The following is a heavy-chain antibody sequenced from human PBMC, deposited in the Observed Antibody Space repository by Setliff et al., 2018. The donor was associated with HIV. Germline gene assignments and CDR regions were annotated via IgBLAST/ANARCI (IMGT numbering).Heavy chain of an antibody. J-gene: IGHJ4*02. CDR1: GYTFTSYG. Sequence: ASVKVSCKASGYTFTSYGISWVRQAPGQGLEWMGWISAYNGNTNYVQKFQGRVTMTTDTSTSTAYMELSSLRSEDTAVYYCARDPPATTEANQTDYWGQGTLVTVSS. CDR2: ISAYNGNT. V-gene: IGHV1-18*01. D-gene: IGHD4-17*01. CDR3: ARDPPATTEANQTDY.